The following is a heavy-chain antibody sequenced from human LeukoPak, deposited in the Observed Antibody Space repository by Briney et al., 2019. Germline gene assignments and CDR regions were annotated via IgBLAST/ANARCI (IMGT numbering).Heavy chain of an antibody. CDR2: INSDGSST. CDR3: ARDREDIVVVVAATPLV. V-gene: IGHV3-74*01. CDR1: GFTFSSYW. Sequence: GGSLRLSCAASGFTFSSYWMHWVRHAPGKGLVWVSRINSDGSSTNYADSVKGRFTISRDNAKNTLYLQMNSLRAEDTAVYYCARDREDIVVVVAATPLVWGQGTLVTVSS. D-gene: IGHD2-15*01. J-gene: IGHJ4*02.